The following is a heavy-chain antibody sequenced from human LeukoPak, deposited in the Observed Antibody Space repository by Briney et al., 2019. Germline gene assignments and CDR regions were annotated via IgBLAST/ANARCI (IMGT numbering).Heavy chain of an antibody. Sequence: ASVKVSCKASGYTFTGYYMHWVRQAPGQGLEWMGWINPNSGGTNYAQKFQGRVTMTRDTSISTVYMELSRLRSDDTAVYYCARDDYYDSSASTANSGDYWGQGTLVTVSS. CDR2: INPNSGGT. V-gene: IGHV1-2*02. J-gene: IGHJ4*02. CDR3: ARDDYYDSSASTANSGDY. CDR1: GYTFTGYY. D-gene: IGHD3-22*01.